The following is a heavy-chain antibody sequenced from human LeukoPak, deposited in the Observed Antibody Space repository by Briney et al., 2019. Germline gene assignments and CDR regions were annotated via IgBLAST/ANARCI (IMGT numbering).Heavy chain of an antibody. D-gene: IGHD3-22*01. V-gene: IGHV1-69*05. CDR2: IIPIFGTA. CDR1: GGTFSSYA. Sequence: SVKLSCKASGGTFSSYAISWVRQAPGQGLEWMGRIIPIFGTANYAQKFQARVTITTNQSTSTDYMKLSSRRSEATAVYYCAGVRVRSFYDSSGYSDYWGQGTLVTVSS. J-gene: IGHJ4*02. CDR3: AGVRVRSFYDSSGYSDY.